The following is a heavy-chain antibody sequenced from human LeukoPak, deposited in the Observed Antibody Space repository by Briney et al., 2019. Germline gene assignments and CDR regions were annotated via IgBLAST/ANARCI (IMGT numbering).Heavy chain of an antibody. CDR2: IIPIFGTA. CDR3: ARRALYDSRGIAGFDI. J-gene: IGHJ3*02. V-gene: IGHV1-69*13. CDR1: GGTFSSYA. D-gene: IGHD3-22*01. Sequence: SVKVSCKASGGTFSSYAISWVRQAPGQGLEWMGGIIPIFGTANYAQKFQGRVTITADESTSTAYMELSSLRSDDTAVYYCARRALYDSRGIAGFDIWGQGTMVTVSS.